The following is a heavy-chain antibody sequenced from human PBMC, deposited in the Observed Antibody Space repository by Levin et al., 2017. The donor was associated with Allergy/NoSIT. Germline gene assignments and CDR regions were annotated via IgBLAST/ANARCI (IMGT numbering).Heavy chain of an antibody. V-gene: IGHV3-23*01. D-gene: IGHD5/OR15-5a*01. Sequence: GGSLRLSCAASGFIFRDHAMTWVRQAPGKGLEWVSAISGNGENTFYAASVKGRFTISRDHSRNTLSLQMNGLRAEDSAIDYCVKCLPNYYYYYLDVGGKGTTVTVSS. CDR1: GFIFRDHA. CDR2: ISGNGENT. J-gene: IGHJ6*03. CDR3: VKCLPNYYYYYLDV.